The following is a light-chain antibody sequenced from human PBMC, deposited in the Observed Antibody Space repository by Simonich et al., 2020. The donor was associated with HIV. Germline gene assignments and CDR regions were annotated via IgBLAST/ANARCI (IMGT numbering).Light chain of an antibody. CDR2: WAS. CDR3: QQYYSTPPIT. J-gene: IGKJ4*01. CDR1: QNVLYSSNNKNY. V-gene: IGKV4-1*01. Sequence: DIVMTQSPDSLAVSLGERSTINCKSSQNVLYSSNNKNYLTWYQPKPEQPPKLLIYWASTRESGVPDRFSGSGSGTDFTLTISSLQAEDVAVYYCQQYYSTPPITFGGGTKVEIK.